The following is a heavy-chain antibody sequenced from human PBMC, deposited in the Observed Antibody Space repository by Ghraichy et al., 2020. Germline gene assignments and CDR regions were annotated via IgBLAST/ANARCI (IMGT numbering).Heavy chain of an antibody. J-gene: IGHJ4*02. CDR1: GFTFSSHW. CDR2: ISGDGSIT. V-gene: IGHV3-74*01. Sequence: GGSLRHSCAASGFTFSSHWMHWVRQAPGKGLVWVSRISGDGSITSYAESVRGRFTISRDNARNTLYLQMNSLRGDDTAVYFCVRWADDWGQGTLVTVSS. CDR3: VRWADD.